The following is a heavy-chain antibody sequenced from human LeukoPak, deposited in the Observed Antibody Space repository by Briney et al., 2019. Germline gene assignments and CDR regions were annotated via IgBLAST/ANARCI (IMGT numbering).Heavy chain of an antibody. J-gene: IGHJ4*02. Sequence: GASVKVSCKASGYTFTSYDINWVRQATGQGLEWMGWMNPNSGNTGYVQKFQGRVTMTRNTSISTAYMELSSLRSEDTAVYYCARGSARRTYGGNYLSYWGQGTLVTVSS. V-gene: IGHV1-8*01. D-gene: IGHD4-23*01. CDR3: ARGSARRTYGGNYLSY. CDR2: MNPNSGNT. CDR1: GYTFTSYD.